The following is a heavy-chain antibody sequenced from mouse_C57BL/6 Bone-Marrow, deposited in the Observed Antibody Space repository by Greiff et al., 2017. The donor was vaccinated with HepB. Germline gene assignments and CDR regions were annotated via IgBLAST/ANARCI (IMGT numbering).Heavy chain of an antibody. CDR3: TYYYFNYYFDY. J-gene: IGHJ2*01. CDR2: IDPENGDT. D-gene: IGHD1-1*01. CDR1: GFNIKDDY. V-gene: IGHV14-4*01. Sequence: VQLQQSGAELVRPGASVKLSCTASGFNIKDDYMHWVKQRPEQGLEWIGWIDPENGDTEYASKFQGKATITADTSSNTAYLQLSSLTSEDTAVYYCTYYYFNYYFDYWGQGTTLTVSS.